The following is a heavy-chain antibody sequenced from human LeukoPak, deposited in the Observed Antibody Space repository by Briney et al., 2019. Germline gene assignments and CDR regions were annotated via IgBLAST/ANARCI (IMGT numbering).Heavy chain of an antibody. V-gene: IGHV3-11*01. CDR3: ARLRGRCRIDY. Sequence: GALRLSCEGSGFTFSDYYMSWIRRAPGKGLEWASYISGSGDVIYYPDSVKGRFPISRDNAKNSLYLKINSLRVDDTAVYYCARLRGRCRIDYWGQGILVTVSS. J-gene: IGHJ4*02. CDR2: ISGSGDVI. CDR1: GFTFSDYY. D-gene: IGHD2-15*01.